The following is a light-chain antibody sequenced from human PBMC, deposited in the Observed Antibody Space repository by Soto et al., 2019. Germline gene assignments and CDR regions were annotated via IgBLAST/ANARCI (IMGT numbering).Light chain of an antibody. Sequence: EIVLTQSPATLSLPPGERATLSCRASQSVINYLAWYQQKPGQAPRLLIYDASNRATGIPARFSGSGSGTDFTLAISSLEPEDLAVYYCQQRRDWPLTFGGGTRVEIK. V-gene: IGKV3-11*01. J-gene: IGKJ4*01. CDR1: QSVINY. CDR2: DAS. CDR3: QQRRDWPLT.